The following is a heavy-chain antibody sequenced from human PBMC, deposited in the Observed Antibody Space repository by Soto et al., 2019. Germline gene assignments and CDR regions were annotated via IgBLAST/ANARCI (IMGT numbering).Heavy chain of an antibody. CDR2: IIPIFGTA. J-gene: IGHJ4*02. Sequence: QVQLEQSGAAVKTLGSSVKVSCKASGDTFNRYAISWVRQAPGQGREWMGGIIPIFGTAHYAPQFQDRVTITADESTSTAYMELTSLKSEDTAVYFWARGARFLEWLSFDHWGPGILVTVSS. CDR1: GDTFNRYA. V-gene: IGHV1-69*12. CDR3: ARGARFLEWLSFDH. D-gene: IGHD3-3*01.